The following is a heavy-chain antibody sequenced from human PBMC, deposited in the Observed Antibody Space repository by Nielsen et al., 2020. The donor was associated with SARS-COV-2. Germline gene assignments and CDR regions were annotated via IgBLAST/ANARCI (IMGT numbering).Heavy chain of an antibody. Sequence: GESLKISCAAAGFTFRNYGMHWVRQAPGKGLEWVAVISYDGSDKYYADSVKGRFTISRDNSKNTLYLHMNSLRAEDTAVYYCVTGGQWLVRHPYGMEVWGQGTLVTVSS. J-gene: IGHJ3*01. V-gene: IGHV3-30*03. CDR3: VTGGQWLVRHPYGMEV. CDR1: GFTFRNYG. CDR2: ISYDGSDK. D-gene: IGHD6-19*01.